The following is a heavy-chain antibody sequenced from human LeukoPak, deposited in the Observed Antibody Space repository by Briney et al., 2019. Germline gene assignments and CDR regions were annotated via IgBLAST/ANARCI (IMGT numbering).Heavy chain of an antibody. CDR2: INPNSGGT. D-gene: IGHD2-2*02. CDR3: ARDQKVVPAAIDY. CDR1: GYTFTGYY. J-gene: IGHJ4*02. Sequence: ASVKVSCKASGYTFTGYYMHWVRQAPGQGLERMGWINPNSGGTNYAQKFQGRVTMTRDTSISTAYMELSRLRSDDTAVYYCARDQKVVPAAIDYWGQGTLVTVSS. V-gene: IGHV1-2*02.